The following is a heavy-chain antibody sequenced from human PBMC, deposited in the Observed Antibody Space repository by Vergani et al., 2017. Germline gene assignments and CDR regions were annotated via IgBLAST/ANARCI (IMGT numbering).Heavy chain of an antibody. CDR2: ISWNSGSI. CDR3: TTDPPMVRGVIYYYYYYMDV. CDR1: GFTFDDYA. D-gene: IGHD3-10*01. Sequence: EVQLVESGGGLVKPGGSLRLSCAASGFTFDDYAMHWVRQAPGKGLEWVSGISWNSGSIGYADSVKGRFTISRDNAKNSLYLQMNSLRAEDTALYYCTTDPPMVRGVIYYYYYYMDVWGKGTTVTVSS. V-gene: IGHV3-9*01. J-gene: IGHJ6*03.